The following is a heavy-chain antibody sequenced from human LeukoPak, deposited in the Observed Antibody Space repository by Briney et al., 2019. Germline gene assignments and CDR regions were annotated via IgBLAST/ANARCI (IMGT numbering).Heavy chain of an antibody. CDR3: ARGSGGGSGSYYRDHYYGMDV. CDR1: GGSISSYS. CDR2: IHSSGTT. D-gene: IGHD3-10*01. V-gene: IGHV4-4*07. Sequence: SETLSLTCTVSGGSISSYSWSWIRQPAGNALEWIGRIHSSGTTNYNPSLTSRVTMSVETSKNQFSLKLNFVTAADTAVYYCARGSGGGSGSYYRDHYYGMDVWGPGTTVTVS. J-gene: IGHJ6*02.